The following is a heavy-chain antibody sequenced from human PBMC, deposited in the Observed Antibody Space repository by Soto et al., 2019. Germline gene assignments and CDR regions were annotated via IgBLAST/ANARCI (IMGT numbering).Heavy chain of an antibody. CDR1: GYTFTSYD. CDR3: RVVPAAGQTPYYYYYMDV. V-gene: IGHV1-8*01. J-gene: IGHJ6*03. D-gene: IGHD2-2*01. CDR2: MNPNSGNT. Sequence: ASVKVSCKASGYTFTSYDINWVRQATGQGLEWMGWMNPNSGNTGYAQKFQGRVTMTRNTSISTAYMELSSLRSEDTAVYYCRVVPAAGQTPYYYYYMDVWGKGTTVTVSS.